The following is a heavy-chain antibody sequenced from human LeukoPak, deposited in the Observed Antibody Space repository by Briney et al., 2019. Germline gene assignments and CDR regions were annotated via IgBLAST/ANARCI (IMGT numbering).Heavy chain of an antibody. CDR3: ARERRGWFDP. V-gene: IGHV3-13*01. J-gene: IGHJ5*02. CDR1: GFTFSSYD. Sequence: QTGGSLRLSCAASGFTFSSYDMHWVRHATGKGLEWVSAIGTAGDTYYPGSVKGRFTISRENAKNSLCLQMNSLRAGDTAVYYCARERRGWFDPWGQGTLVTVSS. CDR2: IGTAGDT.